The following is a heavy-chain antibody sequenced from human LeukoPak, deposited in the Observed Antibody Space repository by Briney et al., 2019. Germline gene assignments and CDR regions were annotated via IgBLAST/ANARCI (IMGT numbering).Heavy chain of an antibody. D-gene: IGHD2-2*02. CDR3: ARVGGLLVVPAAIPDY. CDR1: GYTFTSYY. V-gene: IGHV1-2*02. Sequence: ASVKVSCKASGYTFTSYYMHWVRQAPGQGLEWMGWINPNSGGTNYAQKFQGRVTMTRDTSISTAYMELSRLRSDDTAVYYCARVGGLLVVPAAIPDYWGQGTLVTVSS. J-gene: IGHJ4*02. CDR2: INPNSGGT.